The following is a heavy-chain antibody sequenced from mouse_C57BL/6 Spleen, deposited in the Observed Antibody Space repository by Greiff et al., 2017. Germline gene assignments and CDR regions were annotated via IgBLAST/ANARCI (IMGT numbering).Heavy chain of an antibody. CDR1: GYTFTNYW. J-gene: IGHJ4*01. CDR3: ARRGSTVVGAMDY. V-gene: IGHV1-63*01. CDR2: IYPGGGYT. Sequence: QVQLQQSGAELVRPGTSVKMSCKASGYTFTNYWIGWAKQRPGHGLEWLGDIYPGGGYTNYNEKFKGKATLTADKSSSTAYMQVSSLTSEDSAIYYCARRGSTVVGAMDYWGQGTSVTVSS. D-gene: IGHD1-1*01.